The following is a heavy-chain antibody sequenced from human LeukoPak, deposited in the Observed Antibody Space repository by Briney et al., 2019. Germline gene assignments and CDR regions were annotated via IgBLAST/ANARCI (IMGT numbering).Heavy chain of an antibody. CDR3: ARHREDFRYYFDY. D-gene: IGHD5-24*01. CDR2: IRNDGGTQ. Sequence: PGGSLRLSCAASGFTSSSYGMHWVRQAPGKGLEWVALIRNDGGTQYYPDSVEGRFTISRDNSKSTLYLQMNSLRAEDTAVYYCARHREDFRYYFDYWGQGTLVTVSS. V-gene: IGHV3-33*01. J-gene: IGHJ4*02. CDR1: GFTSSSYG.